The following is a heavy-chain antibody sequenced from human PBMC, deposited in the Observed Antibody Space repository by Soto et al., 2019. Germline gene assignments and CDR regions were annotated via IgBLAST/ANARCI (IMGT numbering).Heavy chain of an antibody. CDR3: ARQTGFNWFDP. V-gene: IGHV4-39*01. J-gene: IGHJ5*02. Sequence: WETLSLTCTVSGGSISSSSYYWGWIRQPPGKGLEWIGSIYYSGSTYYNPSLKSRVTISVDTSKNQFSLKLSSVTAADTAVYYCARQTGFNWFDPWGQGTLVTVSS. CDR2: IYYSGST. CDR1: GGSISSSSYY.